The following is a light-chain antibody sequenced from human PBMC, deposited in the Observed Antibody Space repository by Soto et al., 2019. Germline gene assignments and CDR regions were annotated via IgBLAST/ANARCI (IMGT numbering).Light chain of an antibody. V-gene: IGLV2-8*01. CDR1: ISDVGGFNY. CDR2: EVS. J-gene: IGLJ1*01. Sequence: QSLRTQPPSACGSPGQSCTISCTGTISDVGGFNYVSWYQQHPGKAPKVIIYEVSKRPSGVPDRFSGSKYGSTASLTVSGLQAEDEADYCCSSYAVTNIFVFGTGTKVTV. CDR3: SSYAVTNIFV.